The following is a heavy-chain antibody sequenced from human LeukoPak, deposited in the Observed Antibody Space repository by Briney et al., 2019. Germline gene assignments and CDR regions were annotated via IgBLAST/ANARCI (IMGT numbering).Heavy chain of an antibody. Sequence: PGGSLRLSCEASGFTFTSYWMSWVRQAPGKGLEWVAIIKEDGNEKYYVNSVRGRFTISRDNAQTSLYLQMNSLRAEDTAVYYCARGHDGLIAARQRDYYYYGMDVWGQGTTVTVSS. CDR3: ARGHDGLIAARQRDYYYYGMDV. CDR2: IKEDGNEK. D-gene: IGHD6-6*01. CDR1: GFTFTSYW. J-gene: IGHJ6*02. V-gene: IGHV3-7*01.